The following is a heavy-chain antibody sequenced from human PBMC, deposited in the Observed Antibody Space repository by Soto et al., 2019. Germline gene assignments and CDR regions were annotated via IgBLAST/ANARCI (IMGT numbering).Heavy chain of an antibody. J-gene: IGHJ4*02. Sequence: QVQLVESGGGVVQPGRSLRLSCAASGFTFSSYGMHWVRQAPGKGLEWVAVISYDGSNKYYADSVKGRFTISRDNSKNTLYLQMNSRRAEDTAVYYCARDREWIFDYWGQGTLVTVSS. CDR2: ISYDGSNK. V-gene: IGHV3-30*03. CDR1: GFTFSSYG. CDR3: ARDREWIFDY. D-gene: IGHD3-3*01.